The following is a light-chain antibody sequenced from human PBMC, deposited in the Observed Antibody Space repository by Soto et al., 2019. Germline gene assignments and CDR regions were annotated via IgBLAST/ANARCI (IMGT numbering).Light chain of an antibody. V-gene: IGLV2-23*01. J-gene: IGLJ1*01. CDR1: NSDVGTHNL. CDR2: EGT. CDR3: CSSALL. Sequence: QSALTQPASVSGSPGQSITISCTGTNSDVGTHNLVSWYQQHPGKAPKLIIYEGTKRPSGVSNRFSGSKSGNTASLTISGLEADDEADYYCCSSALLFGTGTKGTVL.